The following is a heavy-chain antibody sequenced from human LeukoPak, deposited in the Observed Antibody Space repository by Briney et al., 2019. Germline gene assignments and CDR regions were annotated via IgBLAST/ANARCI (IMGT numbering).Heavy chain of an antibody. J-gene: IGHJ4*02. CDR3: ARSWSFYYYDSSGYYFDY. CDR2: ISSSSSYI. D-gene: IGHD3-22*01. V-gene: IGHV3-21*01. CDR1: GFTFSSYS. Sequence: GGSLRLSCAASGFTFSSYSMNWVRQAPGKGLEWVSSISSSSSYIYYADSVKGRFTISGDNAKNSLYLQMNSLRAEDTAVYYCARSWSFYYYDSSGYYFDYWGQGTLVTVSS.